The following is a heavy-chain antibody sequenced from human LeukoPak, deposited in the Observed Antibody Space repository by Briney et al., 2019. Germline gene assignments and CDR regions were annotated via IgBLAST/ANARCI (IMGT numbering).Heavy chain of an antibody. V-gene: IGHV4-59*01. D-gene: IGHD2-15*01. CDR1: GGSISSYY. CDR3: ARSYCSGGSCYWGPFDY. CDR2: IYYSGST. Sequence: PSETLSLTCTVSGGSISSYYWSWIRQPPGKGLEGIGYIYYSGSTNYNPSLKSRVTISVDTSKNQFSLKLSSVTAADTAVYYCARSYCSGGSCYWGPFDYWGQGTLVTVSS. J-gene: IGHJ4*02.